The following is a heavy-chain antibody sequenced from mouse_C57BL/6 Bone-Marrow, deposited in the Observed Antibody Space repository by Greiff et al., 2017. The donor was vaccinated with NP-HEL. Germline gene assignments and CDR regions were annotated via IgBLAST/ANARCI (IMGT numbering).Heavy chain of an antibody. Sequence: QVQLKPSGAELMKPGASVKLSCKAPGYPFTGYWLAWVKQRPGHGLEWIGEILPGSGGTNYNEQFKGKATFTEDTSSNTAYMQLSSLTTEDSAIYYCARLTLSYWYFDGWGTGTTVTVSS. CDR1: GYPFTGYW. CDR2: ILPGSGGT. J-gene: IGHJ1*03. CDR3: ARLTLSYWYFDG. V-gene: IGHV1-9*01.